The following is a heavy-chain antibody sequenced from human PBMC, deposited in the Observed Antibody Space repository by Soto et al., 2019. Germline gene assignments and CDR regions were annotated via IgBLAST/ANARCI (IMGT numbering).Heavy chain of an antibody. D-gene: IGHD2-2*01. J-gene: IGHJ5*02. CDR3: AKDVIVVNTEGWFDP. CDR1: GFTFSSYA. Sequence: EVQLLESGGGLVQPGGSLRLSCAASGFTFSSYAMSWVRQAPGKGLEWVSAISGSGGSTYYADSVKDRFTISRDNSKNTLYLQMNSLRAEDTAVYYCAKDVIVVNTEGWFDPWDQGTLVTVSS. CDR2: ISGSGGST. V-gene: IGHV3-23*01.